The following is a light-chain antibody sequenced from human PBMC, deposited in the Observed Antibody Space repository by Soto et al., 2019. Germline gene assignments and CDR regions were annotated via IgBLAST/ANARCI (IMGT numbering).Light chain of an antibody. CDR1: SSDVGGYNY. Sequence: QSVLTQPASVSGSPGQSITISCTGTSSDVGGYNYVSWYQHHPGKAPKLMIYEVSNRPSGVSNRFSGSKSGNTASLTISGLKAEDEADYYCSSYTRSSTYVFGTGTRSPX. CDR3: SSYTRSSTYV. CDR2: EVS. V-gene: IGLV2-14*01. J-gene: IGLJ1*01.